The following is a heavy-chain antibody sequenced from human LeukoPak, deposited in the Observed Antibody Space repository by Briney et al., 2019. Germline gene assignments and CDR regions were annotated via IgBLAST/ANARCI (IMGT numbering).Heavy chain of an antibody. J-gene: IGHJ4*02. CDR2: ISASADRT. CDR3: ARGRYSGTTYYFDY. V-gene: IGHV3-23*01. D-gene: IGHD5-12*01. Sequence: GGSLGLSCAASGFTFSSYAMSWVRQAPGKGLEWVSAISASADRTFDADSVKGRFVISRDNAKNSLYLQMNSLRAEDTAMYYCARGRYSGTTYYFDYWGQGTLVTVSS. CDR1: GFTFSSYA.